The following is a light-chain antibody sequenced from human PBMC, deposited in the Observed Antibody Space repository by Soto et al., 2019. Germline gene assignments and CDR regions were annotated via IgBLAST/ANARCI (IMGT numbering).Light chain of an antibody. J-gene: IGLJ1*01. CDR3: KSYAGSNTYV. CDR2: EVV. CDR1: KGGVGVYDF. Sequence: QSALTPPPSASGSPGQSVTISCTRTKGGVGVYDFVSWYQHHPGKAPRLIIYEVVQRPSGFPDRFSGSKSGSTASLTVSGLQAADEADYFCKSYAGSNTYVFGSGTKVTVL. V-gene: IGLV2-8*01.